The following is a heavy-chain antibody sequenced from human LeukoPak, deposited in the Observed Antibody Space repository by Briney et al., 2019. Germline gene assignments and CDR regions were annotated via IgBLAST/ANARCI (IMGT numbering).Heavy chain of an antibody. Sequence: SETLSLTCTVSGGSISSYYWSWIRQPPGKGLEWIGYIYYNGNTNYNPSLKSRVTISLDTSKSQFSLKLSSVTAADTAVYYCARQGIAAAGRIPNYYYYYMDVWGKGTTVTISS. CDR2: IYYNGNT. CDR3: ARQGIAAAGRIPNYYYYYMDV. V-gene: IGHV4-59*08. CDR1: GGSISSYY. D-gene: IGHD6-13*01. J-gene: IGHJ6*03.